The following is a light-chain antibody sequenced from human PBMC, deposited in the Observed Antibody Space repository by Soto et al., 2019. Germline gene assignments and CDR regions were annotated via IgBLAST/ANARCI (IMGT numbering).Light chain of an antibody. CDR3: AAWDDSLNGNYV. J-gene: IGLJ1*01. Sequence: QSVLTRPPSASGSPGQRVTISCSGSSSNIGSNTVNWYQQLPGTAPKLLIYSNNQRPSGVPDRFSGSKSGTSASLAISGLQSEDEADYYCAAWDDSLNGNYVFGTGTKVTV. CDR1: SSNIGSNT. V-gene: IGLV1-44*01. CDR2: SNN.